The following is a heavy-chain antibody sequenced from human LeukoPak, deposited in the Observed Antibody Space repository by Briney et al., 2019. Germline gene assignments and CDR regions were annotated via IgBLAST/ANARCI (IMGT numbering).Heavy chain of an antibody. D-gene: IGHD3-9*01. CDR2: IYYSGST. V-gene: IGHV4-59*12. CDR1: GGSISSYY. CDR3: ARDSIHYDILTGYYSSNWFDP. J-gene: IGHJ5*02. Sequence: SETLSLTCTVSGGSISSYYWSWIRQPPGKGLEWIGYIYYSGSTNYNPSLKSRVTISVDTSKNQFSLKLSSVTAADTAVYYCARDSIHYDILTGYYSSNWFDPWGQGTLVTVSS.